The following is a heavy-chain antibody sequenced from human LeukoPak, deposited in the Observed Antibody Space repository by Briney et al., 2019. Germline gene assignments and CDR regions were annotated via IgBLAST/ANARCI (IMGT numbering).Heavy chain of an antibody. Sequence: GRSLRLSCAASGFTFSSYAMHWVRQAPGKGLEWVAVISYDGSNKYYADSVKGRFTISRDNSKNTLYLQMNSLRAEDTAVYYCARGYSSGWYFLPSGIDYWGQGTLVTVSS. J-gene: IGHJ4*02. D-gene: IGHD6-13*01. CDR2: ISYDGSNK. V-gene: IGHV3-30*04. CDR3: ARGYSSGWYFLPSGIDY. CDR1: GFTFSSYA.